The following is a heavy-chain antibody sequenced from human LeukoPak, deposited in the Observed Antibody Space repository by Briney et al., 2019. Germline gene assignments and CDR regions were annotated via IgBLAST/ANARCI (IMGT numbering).Heavy chain of an antibody. Sequence: SETLSLTCAVSGGSFPGYYWSWIRQSPGKGLECIGEISHAGSTTYNPSLKSRVIISLDTSKNHFSLSLTSLTAADTAVYYCARDMTTTPGAYDYWGQGALVAVSS. CDR2: ISHAGST. J-gene: IGHJ4*02. D-gene: IGHD4-11*01. CDR1: GGSFPGYY. V-gene: IGHV4-34*01. CDR3: ARDMTTTPGAYDY.